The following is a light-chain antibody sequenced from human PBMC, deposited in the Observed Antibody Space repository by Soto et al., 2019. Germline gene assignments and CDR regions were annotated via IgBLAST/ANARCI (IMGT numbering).Light chain of an antibody. J-gene: IGKJ2*01. CDR2: GAS. CDR3: EQYDSSPYT. Sequence: EIVLTQSPGTLSLSPGERATLSCGASQSVSSTYLAWYQHKPGQAPRLLIYGASSRETGIPDTFSGSGSGTDFTLTISRLEPEDFAVYYCEQYDSSPYTFGQGTKLEIK. V-gene: IGKV3-20*01. CDR1: QSVSSTY.